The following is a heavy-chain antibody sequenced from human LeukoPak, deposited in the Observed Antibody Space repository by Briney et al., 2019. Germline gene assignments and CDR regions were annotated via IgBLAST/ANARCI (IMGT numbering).Heavy chain of an antibody. CDR3: AREEYDYFDY. V-gene: IGHV4-59*01. CDR1: GGSISSYY. D-gene: IGHD2/OR15-2a*01. Sequence: SETLSLTCTVSGGSISSYYWSWIRQPPGKGLEWIGYIYYSGSTNYNPSLKSRVTMSVDTSKNQFSLKLSSVTAADTAVYYCAREEYDYFDYWGQGTLVTVSS. CDR2: IYYSGST. J-gene: IGHJ4*02.